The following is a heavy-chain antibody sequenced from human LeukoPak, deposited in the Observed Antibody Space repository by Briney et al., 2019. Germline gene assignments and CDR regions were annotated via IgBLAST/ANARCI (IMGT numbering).Heavy chain of an antibody. V-gene: IGHV1-69*04. CDR1: GGTFSSYA. CDR2: IIPILGIA. CDR3: ARSGYLPVGGGPDKTYYYYGMDV. J-gene: IGHJ6*02. Sequence: SVKVSCTASGGTFSSYAISWVRQAPGQGLEWMGRIIPILGIANYAQKFQGRVTITADKSTSTAYMELSSLRSEDTAVYYCARSGYLPVGGGPDKTYYYYGMDVWGQGTTVTVSS. D-gene: IGHD3-3*01.